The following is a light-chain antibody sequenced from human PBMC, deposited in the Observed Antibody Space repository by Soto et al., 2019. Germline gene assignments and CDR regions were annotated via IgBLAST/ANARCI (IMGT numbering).Light chain of an antibody. CDR2: DAF. J-gene: IGKJ4*01. CDR3: QHRSAWPIT. CDR1: QSVRSY. Sequence: EIVLTQSPATLSLSPGERATLSCRASQSVRSYLIWYQQKPGQAPRLLIYDAFKRATGIPARFSGSGSGTDFTLTISSLEPEYFAVYYCQHRSAWPITFGGGTKVEIK. V-gene: IGKV3-11*01.